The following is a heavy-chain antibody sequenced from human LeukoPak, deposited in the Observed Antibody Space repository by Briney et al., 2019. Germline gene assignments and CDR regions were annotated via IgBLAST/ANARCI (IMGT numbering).Heavy chain of an antibody. D-gene: IGHD2-2*01. Sequence: GGSLRLSCAASGFTFSSYSMNWVRQAPGKGLEWVSSISSSSSYIYYADSVKGRFTISRDNAQNSLYLQMNSLRAEDTAVYYCARVGYCSSTSCLRDAFDIWGQGTMVTVSS. J-gene: IGHJ3*02. CDR3: ARVGYCSSTSCLRDAFDI. CDR2: ISSSSSYI. V-gene: IGHV3-21*01. CDR1: GFTFSSYS.